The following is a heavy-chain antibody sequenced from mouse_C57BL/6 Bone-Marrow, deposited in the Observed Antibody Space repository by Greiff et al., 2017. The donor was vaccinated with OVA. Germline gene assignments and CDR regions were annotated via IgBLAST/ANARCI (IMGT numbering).Heavy chain of an antibody. D-gene: IGHD3-2*02. V-gene: IGHV14-3*01. CDR2: IDPANGNT. Sequence: EVKLQESVAELVRPGASVKLSCTASGFNIKNTYMHWVKQRPEQGLEWIGRIDPANGNTKYAPKFQGKATITADTSSNTAYLQLSSLTSEDTAIYYCARGRRLRRGYFDYWGQGTTLTVSS. CDR3: ARGRRLRRGYFDY. CDR1: GFNIKNTY. J-gene: IGHJ2*01.